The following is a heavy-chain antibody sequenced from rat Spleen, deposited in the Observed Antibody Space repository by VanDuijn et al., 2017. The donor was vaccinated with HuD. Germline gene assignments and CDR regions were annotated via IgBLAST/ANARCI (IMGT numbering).Heavy chain of an antibody. CDR2: ITSGGSNT. V-gene: IGHV5-17*01. D-gene: IGHD1-3*01. J-gene: IGHJ2*01. CDR3: AKRTYGYFDY. Sequence: KKGLEWVATITSGGSNTYSADAVKGRFTISRDNAKSTLYLQMESLRSEDTATYYCAKRTYGYFDYWGQGVMVTVSS.